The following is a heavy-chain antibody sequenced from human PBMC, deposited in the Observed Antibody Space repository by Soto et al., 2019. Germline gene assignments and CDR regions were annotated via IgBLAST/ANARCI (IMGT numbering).Heavy chain of an antibody. Sequence: SETLSLTCAVYGGSFSGYYWSWIRQPPGKGLEWIGEINHSGSANYNPSLKSRVTISVHTSSSQFSLELSSVTAADTAVYYCARGLISGSHYSGGWYYFDSWGQGTQVTVSS. CDR3: ARGLISGSHYSGGWYYFDS. CDR2: INHSGSA. CDR1: GGSFSGYY. J-gene: IGHJ4*02. V-gene: IGHV4-34*01. D-gene: IGHD1-26*01.